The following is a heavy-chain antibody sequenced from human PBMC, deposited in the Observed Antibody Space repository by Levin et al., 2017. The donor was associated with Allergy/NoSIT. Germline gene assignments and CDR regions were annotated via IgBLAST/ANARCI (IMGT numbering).Heavy chain of an antibody. CDR1: GFTFSSYA. J-gene: IGHJ6*02. V-gene: IGHV3-23*01. Sequence: GESLKISCAASGFTFSSYAMSWVRQAPGKGLEWVSAISGSGGSTYYADSVKGRFTISRDNSKNTLYLQMNSLRAEDTAVYYCAKDPVRITMVRGGDGMDVWGQGTTVTVSS. D-gene: IGHD3-10*01. CDR2: ISGSGGST. CDR3: AKDPVRITMVRGGDGMDV.